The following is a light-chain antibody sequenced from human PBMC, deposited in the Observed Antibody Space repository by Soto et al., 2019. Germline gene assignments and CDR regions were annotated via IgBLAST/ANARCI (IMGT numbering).Light chain of an antibody. V-gene: IGKV3-11*01. CDR2: VAS. Sequence: EIVLTQSPATLSLSPGERATLSCRASQSVSSSLAWYQQKPGQAPRLLIYVASNMATGIPARFSGSGSGIDFTLTISSLEPEDFAVYYCQQRSNLPRTFGQGTKMEIK. CDR3: QQRSNLPRT. J-gene: IGKJ2*01. CDR1: QSVSSS.